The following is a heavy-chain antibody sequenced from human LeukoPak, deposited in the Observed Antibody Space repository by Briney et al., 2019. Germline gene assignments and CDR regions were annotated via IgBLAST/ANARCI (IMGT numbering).Heavy chain of an antibody. CDR1: SGSISIYY. D-gene: IGHD5-24*01. CDR2: MHHSGSA. V-gene: IGHV4-59*12. CDR3: ARDQWGDGYNLGISGY. J-gene: IGHJ4*02. Sequence: SETLSLTCTVSSGSISIYYWNWIRQPPGKGLEWIGFMHHSGSANSNPSLKSRVTISMDTSKNQFSLKMSSVTAADTAVYYCARDQWGDGYNLGISGYWGQGTLVTVSS.